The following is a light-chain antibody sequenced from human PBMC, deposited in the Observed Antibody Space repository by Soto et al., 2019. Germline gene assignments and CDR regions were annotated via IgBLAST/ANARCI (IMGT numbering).Light chain of an antibody. CDR1: QSVSTS. J-gene: IGKJ1*01. CDR2: GAS. CDR3: QQYNNWWT. Sequence: EIVMTQSPATLSVSPGERATLSCRASQSVSTSLAWYQQKPGQAPRLLISGASTRATGVPARFSGSGSETEFTLTISSLQSEDFAVYYCQQYNNWWTFGQGTKVEFK. V-gene: IGKV3-15*01.